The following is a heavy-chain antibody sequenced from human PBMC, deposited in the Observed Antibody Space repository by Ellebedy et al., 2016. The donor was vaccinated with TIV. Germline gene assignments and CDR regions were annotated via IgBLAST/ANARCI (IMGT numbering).Heavy chain of an antibody. CDR1: GFTSSSYS. D-gene: IGHD3-22*01. J-gene: IGHJ4*02. CDR2: ISNDGNNK. V-gene: IGHV3-30-3*01. Sequence: GESLNISXAASGFTSSSYSMHRVRQAPGKGLECVAFISNDGNNKYYPDSVKGRFTVSRDNSENTLFLQMNSLRAEDTAVYYCARQAQIHQWFMDYWGQGTLVTVSS. CDR3: ARQAQIHQWFMDY.